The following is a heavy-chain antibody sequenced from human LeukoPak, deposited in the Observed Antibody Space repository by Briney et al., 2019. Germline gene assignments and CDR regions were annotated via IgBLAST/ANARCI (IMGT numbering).Heavy chain of an antibody. Sequence: GGSLRLSCAASGFIFSNYDMHWVRQATGKGLEWVSIIKVADDTYNSGSVRGRFTVSRENAKNSLFLQMNSLRADDTAVYYCARGSLVHYGMDVWGPGTTVIVSS. CDR2: IKVADDT. J-gene: IGHJ6*02. CDR1: GFIFSNYD. V-gene: IGHV3-13*01. CDR3: ARGSLVHYGMDV. D-gene: IGHD4/OR15-4a*01.